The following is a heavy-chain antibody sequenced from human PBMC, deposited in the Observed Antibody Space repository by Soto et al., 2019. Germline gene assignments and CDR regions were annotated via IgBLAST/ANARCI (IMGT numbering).Heavy chain of an antibody. J-gene: IGHJ4*02. V-gene: IGHV1-69*01. Sequence: QVQLVQSGAEVKKPGSSVKLSCKTSGGTFRNYAINWVRHAPGQGLEWMGGSIPVFGTANYAQTFQGRFKITADESTSTAYMELSSLRSEDTAVYYCAIPLPKQQLVRGAFDHWGQGTLVTVAS. CDR2: SIPVFGTA. CDR3: AIPLPKQQLVRGAFDH. D-gene: IGHD6-13*01. CDR1: GGTFRNYA.